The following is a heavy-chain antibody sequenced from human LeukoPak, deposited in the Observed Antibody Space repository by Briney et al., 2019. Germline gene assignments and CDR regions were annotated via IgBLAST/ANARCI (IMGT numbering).Heavy chain of an antibody. CDR1: GFTFSSYW. V-gene: IGHV3-74*01. D-gene: IGHD1-26*01. Sequence: PGGSLRLSCAASGFTFSSYWMHWVRQAPGKGLVWVSRINSDGSSTSYADSVKGRFTISRDNAKGTLYLQMNSLRAEDTAVYYCASPSGSYLGYYGMDVWGQGTTVTVSS. CDR3: ASPSGSYLGYYGMDV. J-gene: IGHJ6*02. CDR2: INSDGSST.